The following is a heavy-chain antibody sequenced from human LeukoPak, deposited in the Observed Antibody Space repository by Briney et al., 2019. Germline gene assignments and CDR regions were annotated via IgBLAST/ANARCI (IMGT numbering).Heavy chain of an antibody. Sequence: GASVKVSCKASGYTFTNYGISWVRQAPGQGLEWMGWISAYNGNTNYAQKLQGRVTMTTDTSTSTAYMELRSLRSDDTAVYYCAIHYYDSSGYYAQSGFDYWGQGTLVTVSS. CDR3: AIHYYDSSGYYAQSGFDY. CDR1: GYTFTNYG. V-gene: IGHV1-18*01. J-gene: IGHJ4*02. D-gene: IGHD3-22*01. CDR2: ISAYNGNT.